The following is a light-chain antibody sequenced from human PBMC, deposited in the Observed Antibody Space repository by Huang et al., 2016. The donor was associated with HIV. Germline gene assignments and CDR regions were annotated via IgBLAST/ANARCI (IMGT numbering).Light chain of an antibody. J-gene: IGKJ2*01. V-gene: IGKV3-20*01. CDR2: GAS. CDR3: QQYGASPFT. CDR1: QSVTGSY. Sequence: EIVLTQSPGTLSLSPGQRATLSCRASQSVTGSYLAWYQQKLGQAPRLLFYGASSRATGIPDRFRGSGSGTDFTLTISRLEPEDFAVYYCQQYGASPFTFGQGTKLEIK.